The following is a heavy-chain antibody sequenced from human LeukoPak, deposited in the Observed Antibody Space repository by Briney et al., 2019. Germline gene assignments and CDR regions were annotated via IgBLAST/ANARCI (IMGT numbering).Heavy chain of an antibody. D-gene: IGHD3/OR15-3a*01. Sequence: GASVKVSCKASGYTFTGYYMHWVRQAPGQGLEWMGWINPNSGGTNYAQKFQGRVTMTRDTSISTAYLDLSSLRSDDTAVYYCARDQFAFGLFDYWGQGTLVTVSS. V-gene: IGHV1-2*02. CDR3: ARDQFAFGLFDY. CDR1: GYTFTGYY. J-gene: IGHJ4*02. CDR2: INPNSGGT.